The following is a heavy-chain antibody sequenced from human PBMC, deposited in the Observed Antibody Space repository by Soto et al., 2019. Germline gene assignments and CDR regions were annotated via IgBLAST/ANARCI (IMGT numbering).Heavy chain of an antibody. CDR3: AKDNEEWFGELYDY. Sequence: EVQLLESGGGLVQPGGSLRLSCAASGFTFTSYAMSWVRQAPGKGLEWVSTISGSGTSTYYADSVKGRFTISRDNSKNMLFVQVNSLRADDTAVYYCAKDNEEWFGELYDYWGQGTLVTVSS. D-gene: IGHD3-10*01. CDR1: GFTFTSYA. V-gene: IGHV3-23*01. CDR2: ISGSGTST. J-gene: IGHJ4*02.